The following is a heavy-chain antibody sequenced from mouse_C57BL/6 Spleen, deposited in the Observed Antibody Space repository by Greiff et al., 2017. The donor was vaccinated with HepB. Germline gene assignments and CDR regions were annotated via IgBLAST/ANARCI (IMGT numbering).Heavy chain of an antibody. CDR1: GFTFNTYA. CDR2: IRSKNCNFST. J-gene: IGHJ4*01. CDR3: VRGFITTVVAPYYYAMDY. Sequence: EVQLVESGGGLVQPKGSLKLSCAASGFTFNTYAMHWVRQAPGKGLEWVARIRSKNCNFSTYYADSVKDRFTISREDSQSMLYLQMNNLKTEDTAMYYCVRGFITTVVAPYYYAMDYWGKGTSVTVSS. V-gene: IGHV10-3*01. D-gene: IGHD1-1*01.